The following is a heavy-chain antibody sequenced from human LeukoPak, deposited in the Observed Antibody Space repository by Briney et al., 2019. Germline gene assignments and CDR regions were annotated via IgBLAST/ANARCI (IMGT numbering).Heavy chain of an antibody. CDR1: GGSISSYY. V-gene: IGHV4-59*01. CDR3: ARSYDFWSGYDAFDI. CDR2: IYYSGST. J-gene: IGHJ3*02. Sequence: SETLSLTCTVSGGSISSYYWSWIRQPPGKGLEWIGYIYYSGSTNYNPSLKSRVTISVGTSKNQFSLKLSSVTAADTAVYYCARSYDFWSGYDAFDIWGQGTMVTVSS. D-gene: IGHD3-3*01.